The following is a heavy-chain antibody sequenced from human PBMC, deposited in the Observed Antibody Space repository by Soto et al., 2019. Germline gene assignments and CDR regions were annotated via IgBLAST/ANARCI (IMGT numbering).Heavy chain of an antibody. Sequence: SVKVSCKASGGTFSSYAISWVRQAPGQGLEWMGGIIPIFGTANYAQKFQGRVTITADESTSTAYMELSSLRSEDTAVYYCARDQVDPGTTGYYGMDVWGQGTTVTVSS. J-gene: IGHJ6*02. D-gene: IGHD1-7*01. CDR3: ARDQVDPGTTGYYGMDV. CDR2: IIPIFGTA. V-gene: IGHV1-69*13. CDR1: GGTFSSYA.